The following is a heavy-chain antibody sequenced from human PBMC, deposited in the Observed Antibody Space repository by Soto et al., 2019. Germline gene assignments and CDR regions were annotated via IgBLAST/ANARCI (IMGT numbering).Heavy chain of an antibody. J-gene: IGHJ6*02. D-gene: IGHD2-21*01. CDR1: GHTFNRYS. Sequence: QVQLVQSGTEVKKPGSSVKVSCKASGHTFNRYSINWVRQAPGQGLEWMGRIIPVLDITNLTHKFQGRVSLTADRSTYTTYMDLSSLRSEDTAVYYCTRGDSWGYYGLDIWGQGTTVTVSS. CDR3: TRGDSWGYYGLDI. V-gene: IGHV1-69*02. CDR2: IIPVLDIT.